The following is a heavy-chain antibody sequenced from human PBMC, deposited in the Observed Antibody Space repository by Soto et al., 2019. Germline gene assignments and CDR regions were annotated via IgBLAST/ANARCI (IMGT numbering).Heavy chain of an antibody. CDR2: IDPSDSAT. J-gene: IGHJ4*02. CDR3: ARPMSNSDTGHYVYYFHF. Sequence: SLTISCNGSGYSFAGYCITWFLQMPGKGLEGLGRIDPSDSATNYSPSFRGHVTISGDRSISTVYLQWSSLQASDTSGYYCARPMSNSDTGHYVYYFHFWRKGTL. V-gene: IGHV5-10-1*01. D-gene: IGHD3-9*01. CDR1: GYSFAGYC.